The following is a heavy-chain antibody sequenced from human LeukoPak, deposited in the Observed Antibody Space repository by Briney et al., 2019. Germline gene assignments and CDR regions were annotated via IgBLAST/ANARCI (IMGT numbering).Heavy chain of an antibody. D-gene: IGHD3-10*01. CDR2: IYPGDSDT. V-gene: IGHV5-51*01. CDR3: ARRGQNWFDP. CDR1: GYSFTTYW. Sequence: GESLKISCKGSGYSFTTYWIGWVRQMPGKGLEWMGIIYPGDSDTRYSPSFQGQVTISVDKSINTAYLQWSRLKASDTAMYYCARRGQNWFDPWGQGTLVTVSS. J-gene: IGHJ5*02.